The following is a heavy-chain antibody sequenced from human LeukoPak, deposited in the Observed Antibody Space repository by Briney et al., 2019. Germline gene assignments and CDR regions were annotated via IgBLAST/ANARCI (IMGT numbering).Heavy chain of an antibody. J-gene: IGHJ4*02. Sequence: PGGSLRLSCTVSGFTVSSNSMSWVRQAPGKGLEWVSFIYNGTIHYSDSVKGRFTISRDNSKNTLYLQMNSLRAEDTAVYYCARRAGAYSHPYDYWGQGTLVTVSS. CDR2: IYNGTI. CDR1: GFTVSSNS. D-gene: IGHD4/OR15-4a*01. CDR3: ARRAGAYSHPYDY. V-gene: IGHV3-53*01.